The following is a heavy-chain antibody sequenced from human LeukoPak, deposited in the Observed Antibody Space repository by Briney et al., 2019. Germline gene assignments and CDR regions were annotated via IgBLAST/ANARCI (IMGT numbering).Heavy chain of an antibody. D-gene: IGHD3-9*01. Sequence: GGSLRLSYAASGFTFSNYNMNWVRQAPGKGLEWVSRINSDGSSTSYADSVKGRFTISRDNAKNTLYLQMNSLRAEDTAVYYCARDLDILTGYLVNWGQGTLVTVSS. CDR3: ARDLDILTGYLVN. V-gene: IGHV3-74*01. J-gene: IGHJ4*02. CDR1: GFTFSNYN. CDR2: INSDGSST.